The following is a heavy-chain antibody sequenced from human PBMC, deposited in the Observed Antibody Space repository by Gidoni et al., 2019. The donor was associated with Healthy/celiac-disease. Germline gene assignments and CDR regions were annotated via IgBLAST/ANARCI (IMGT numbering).Heavy chain of an antibody. CDR2: INHSGST. Sequence: QEQLQQWGAGLLKPSETLSLTCAVYGGSFSGYYWSWIRQPPGKGLEWIGEINHSGSTNYNPSLKSRVTISVDTSKNQFSLKLSSVTAADTAVYYCARVEFGSSARGFFDYWGQGTLVTVSS. D-gene: IGHD6-6*01. CDR1: GGSFSGYY. CDR3: ARVEFGSSARGFFDY. J-gene: IGHJ4*02. V-gene: IGHV4-34*01.